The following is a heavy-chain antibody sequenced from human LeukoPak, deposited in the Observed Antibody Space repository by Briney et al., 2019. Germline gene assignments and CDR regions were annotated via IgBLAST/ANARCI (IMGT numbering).Heavy chain of an antibody. D-gene: IGHD6-13*01. J-gene: IGHJ4*02. CDR3: AGAHRLVLHYFDS. V-gene: IGHV4-39*07. CDR1: GDSISSGSYY. CDR2: IYYRGNT. Sequence: SETLSLTCTVSGDSISSGSYYWGWIRQPPGKGLEWIGNIYYRGNTYFNPSLKSRVIISVDTSKNQFSLKLTSVTAADTAVYYCAGAHRLVLHYFDSWGQGTLVTVSS.